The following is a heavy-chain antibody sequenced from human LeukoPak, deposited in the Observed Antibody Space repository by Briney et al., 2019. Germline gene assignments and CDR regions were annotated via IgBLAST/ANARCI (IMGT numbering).Heavy chain of an antibody. CDR1: GFTFSRYA. J-gene: IGHJ4*02. CDR2: ISGSGGST. Sequence: PGGSLRLSCAASGFTFSRYAMSWVRQAPGKGLEWVSAISGSGGSTYYADSVKGRFTISRDNSKNTLYLQMNSLRAEDTAVYYCAKGLDIVATIPLLAYWGQGTLVTVSS. V-gene: IGHV3-23*01. D-gene: IGHD5-12*01. CDR3: AKGLDIVATIPLLAY.